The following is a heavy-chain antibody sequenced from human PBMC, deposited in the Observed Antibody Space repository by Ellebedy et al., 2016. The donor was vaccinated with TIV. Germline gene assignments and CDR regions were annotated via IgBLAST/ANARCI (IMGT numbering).Heavy chain of an antibody. CDR1: GYTFTSYG. CDR2: ISAYNGNT. J-gene: IGHJ6*02. CDR3: ARDRGLDGNHGYYYYGMDV. D-gene: IGHD3/OR15-3a*01. V-gene: IGHV1-18*04. Sequence: ASVKVSCKASGYTFTSYGISWVRQAPGQGLEWMGWISAYNGNTNYAQKLQGRVTMTTDTSTSTAYLELRSLRPDDTAVYYCARDRGLDGNHGYYYYGMDVWGQGTTVTVSS.